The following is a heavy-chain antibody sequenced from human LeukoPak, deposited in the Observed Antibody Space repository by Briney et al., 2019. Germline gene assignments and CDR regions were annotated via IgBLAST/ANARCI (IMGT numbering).Heavy chain of an antibody. V-gene: IGHV3-21*01. J-gene: IGHJ4*02. CDR3: AIVGATNDFDY. CDR1: GFTFSSYS. Sequence: GGSLRLSCAASGFTFSSYSMTWVRQAPGKGLEWVSSISSSSSYIYYADSVKGRFTISRDNAKNSLYLQMNSLRAEDTAVYYCAIVGATNDFDYWGQGTLVTVSS. CDR2: ISSSSSYI. D-gene: IGHD1-26*01.